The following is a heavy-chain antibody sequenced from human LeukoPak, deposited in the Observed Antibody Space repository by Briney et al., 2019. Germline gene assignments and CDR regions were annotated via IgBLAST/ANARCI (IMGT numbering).Heavy chain of an antibody. J-gene: IGHJ5*02. Sequence: QPGGSLRLSCAASGFTVSNNYMSWVRQAPGKGLEWVSVIYRGGSTYYADSVKGRFTISRDNSKNTLYLQMNSLRAEDTAVYYCAKDLRNSYYGSGRGSFDPWGQGTLVTVSS. V-gene: IGHV3-53*01. CDR3: AKDLRNSYYGSGRGSFDP. D-gene: IGHD3-10*01. CDR2: IYRGGST. CDR1: GFTVSNNY.